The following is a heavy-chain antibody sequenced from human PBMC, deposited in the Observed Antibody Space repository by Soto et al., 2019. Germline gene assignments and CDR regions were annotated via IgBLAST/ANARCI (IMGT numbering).Heavy chain of an antibody. CDR1: GFTFSNYG. CDR2: ISGGNT. CDR3: AKAPSSDCNSGACSLRS. Sequence: EVQLLESGGGLVQPGGSLRLSCAASGFTFSNYGMSWVRQAPGKGLEWVSSISGGNTFYAGSVKGRFTISRDNSKNTLYLQMNSPTAEDTAVNYCAKAPSSDCNSGACSLRSWGQGTLVTVSS. V-gene: IGHV3-23*01. J-gene: IGHJ5*02. D-gene: IGHD2-21*01.